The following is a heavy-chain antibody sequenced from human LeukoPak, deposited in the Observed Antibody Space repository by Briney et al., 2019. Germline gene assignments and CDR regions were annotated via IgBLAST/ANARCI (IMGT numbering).Heavy chain of an antibody. CDR3: ARGGGYGDYAKA. Sequence: SETLSLTCAVYGGSFSGYYWSWIRQLPGKGLEWIGEINHSGSTNYNPSLKSRVTLSVDTSKNQFSLKLSSVTAADTAVYYCARGGGYGDYAKAWGQGTLVTVSS. CDR1: GGSFSGYY. V-gene: IGHV4-34*01. J-gene: IGHJ5*02. CDR2: INHSGST. D-gene: IGHD4-17*01.